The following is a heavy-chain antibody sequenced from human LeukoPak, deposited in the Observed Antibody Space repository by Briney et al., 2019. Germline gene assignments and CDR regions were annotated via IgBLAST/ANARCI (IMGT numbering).Heavy chain of an antibody. CDR3: TKRSGGYSGYGAY. V-gene: IGHV3-23*01. CDR1: GFTFSSYA. J-gene: IGHJ4*02. CDR2: VTGDSGTT. D-gene: IGHD5-12*01. Sequence: SGGSLRLPCAASGFTFSSYAMNWVRQAPGKGLEWVSVVTGDSGTTHYADSVKGRFTISRGNSKNTVYLQMNSLRAEDTAVYYCTKRSGGYSGYGAYWGQGTLVTVSS.